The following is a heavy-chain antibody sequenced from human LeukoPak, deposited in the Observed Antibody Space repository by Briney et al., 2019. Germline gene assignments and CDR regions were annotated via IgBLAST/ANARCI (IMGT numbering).Heavy chain of an antibody. CDR1: GLTFSTYS. CDR3: ASRATKVRGVSIIRDY. J-gene: IGHJ4*02. Sequence: GGSLRLSCAASGLTFSTYSMNWVRQAPGKGLEWVSSITSSGSYIHYADSVRGRFTISRDNAKNSLYLQMNSLRAEDTAVYYCASRATKVRGVSIIRDYWGQGTLVTVSS. D-gene: IGHD3-10*01. CDR2: ITSSGSYI. V-gene: IGHV3-21*01.